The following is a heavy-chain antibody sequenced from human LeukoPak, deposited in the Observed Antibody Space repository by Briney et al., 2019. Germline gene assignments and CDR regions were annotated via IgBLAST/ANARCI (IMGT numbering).Heavy chain of an antibody. J-gene: IGHJ6*03. CDR1: GVSISSSY. CDR3: ASKGKLHSSYYYLDV. Sequence: SETLSLTCTVSGVSISSSYWSWIRQAPGKGLEWIGWIYYIGSTNYNPSLKSRVTMSVDTSNSQFSLKLTSVTAADTAVYYCASKGKLHSSYYYLDVWGIGTTVTVSS. D-gene: IGHD1-7*01. V-gene: IGHV4-59*01. CDR2: IYYIGST.